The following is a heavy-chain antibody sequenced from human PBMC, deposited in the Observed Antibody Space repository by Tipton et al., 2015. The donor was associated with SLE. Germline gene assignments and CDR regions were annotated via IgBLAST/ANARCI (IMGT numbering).Heavy chain of an antibody. D-gene: IGHD3-22*01. Sequence: TLSLTCAVYGGSFSGYYWSWIRQPPGKGLEWIGEINYSGSTNYNPSLKSRVTISVDTSKNQFSLKLSSVTAADTAVYYCARGDYYDSSGFDYWGQGTLVTVSS. CDR1: GGSFSGYY. CDR3: ARGDYYDSSGFDY. V-gene: IGHV4-34*01. J-gene: IGHJ4*02. CDR2: INYSGST.